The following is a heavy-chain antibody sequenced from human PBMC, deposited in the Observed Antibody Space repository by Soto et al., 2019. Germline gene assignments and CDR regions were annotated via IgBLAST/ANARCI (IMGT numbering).Heavy chain of an antibody. Sequence: ASVKVSCKASGYTFTSYAMHWVRQAPGQRLEWMGWINAGNGNTKYSQKFQGRVTITRDTSASTAYMELSSLRSEDTAVYYCARAPTTVTYSIDYWGQGTLVTVSS. CDR1: GYTFTSYA. J-gene: IGHJ4*02. D-gene: IGHD4-17*01. CDR2: INAGNGNT. CDR3: ARAPTTVTYSIDY. V-gene: IGHV1-3*01.